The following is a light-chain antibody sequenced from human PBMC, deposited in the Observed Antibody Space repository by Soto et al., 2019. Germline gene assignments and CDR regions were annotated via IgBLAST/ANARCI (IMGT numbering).Light chain of an antibody. CDR2: DAS. Sequence: DIQMTQSPSTLSASVGDRVTITCRASQSISSWLAWYQQKPGKAPKLLIYDASSLESGVPSRFSGSGSGTEFTLTISSLQPDDFAVYHCQQYNNWPLFGPGTKVDIK. V-gene: IGKV1-5*01. J-gene: IGKJ3*01. CDR3: QQYNNWPL. CDR1: QSISSW.